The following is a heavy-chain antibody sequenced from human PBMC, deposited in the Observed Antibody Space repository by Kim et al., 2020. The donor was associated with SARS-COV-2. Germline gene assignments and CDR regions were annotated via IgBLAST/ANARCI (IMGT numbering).Heavy chain of an antibody. CDR3: ANRISPNYYDSSGYYLMVGKRFDY. Sequence: GGSLRLSCAASGFTFSSYAMSWVRQAPGKGLEWVSAISGSGGSTYYADSVKGRFTISRDNSKNTLYLQMNSLRAEDTAVYYCANRISPNYYDSSGYYLMVGKRFDYWGQGTLVTVSS. CDR1: GFTFSSYA. CDR2: ISGSGGST. D-gene: IGHD3-22*01. V-gene: IGHV3-23*01. J-gene: IGHJ4*02.